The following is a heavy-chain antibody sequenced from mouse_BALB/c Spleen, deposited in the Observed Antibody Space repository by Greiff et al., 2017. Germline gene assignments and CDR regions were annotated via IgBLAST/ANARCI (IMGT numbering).Heavy chain of an antibody. V-gene: IGHV5-17*02. D-gene: IGHD2-2*01. J-gene: IGHJ2*01. CDR3: ARSGGYGVFDY. CDR2: ISSGSSTI. Sequence: EVKVVESGGGLVQPGGSRKLSCAASGFTFSSFGMHWVRQAPEKGLEWVAYISSGSSTIYYADTVKGRFTISRDNPKNTLFLQMTSLRSEDTAMYYCARSGGYGVFDYWGQGTTLTVSS. CDR1: GFTFSSFG.